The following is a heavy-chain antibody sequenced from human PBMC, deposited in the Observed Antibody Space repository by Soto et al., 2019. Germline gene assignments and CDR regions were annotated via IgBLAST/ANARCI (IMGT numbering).Heavy chain of an antibody. CDR3: ARQGPGQQLVQGAFDI. CDR2: IYYSGST. J-gene: IGHJ3*02. V-gene: IGHV4-39*01. Sequence: QLQLQASGPGLVKPSETLSLTCTVSGGSISSTNYYWGWIRQPPGKGLEWIGGIYYSGSTYYNPSRMCRVSTSVDTSKNQFSLKLNSVTAADTAVYYCARQGPGQQLVQGAFDIWGQGTMVTVSS. CDR1: GGSISSTNYY. D-gene: IGHD6-13*01.